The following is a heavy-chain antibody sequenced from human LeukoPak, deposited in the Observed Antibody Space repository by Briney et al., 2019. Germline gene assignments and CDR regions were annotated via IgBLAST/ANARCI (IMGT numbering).Heavy chain of an antibody. D-gene: IGHD1-14*01. Sequence: GGSLRLSCAASEFTFSNYAMNWVRQAPGKGLEWVSGISGGGGSTYYADSVKGRFAISRDNSKNTLYLQMDSLRAEDTALYYCAKGSGINHYHWIDPWGQGTLVTVSS. CDR3: AKGSGINHYHWIDP. CDR2: ISGGGGST. CDR1: EFTFSNYA. V-gene: IGHV3-23*01. J-gene: IGHJ5*02.